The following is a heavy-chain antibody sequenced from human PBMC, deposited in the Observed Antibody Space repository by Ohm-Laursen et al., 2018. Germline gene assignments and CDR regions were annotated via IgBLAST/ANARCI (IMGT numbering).Heavy chain of an antibody. CDR1: GFTFSDYY. D-gene: IGHD1-7*01. J-gene: IGHJ6*02. CDR2: ISRNTVTI. V-gene: IGHV3-11*04. Sequence: SLRLSCAASGFTFSDYYMTWIRQAPGKGLEWVSYISRNTVTIYYRDSVKGRFTISRDNAKNSLSLQMNSLRAEDTAVYYCARDRITGTSRGGMDVWGQGTTVTVSS. CDR3: ARDRITGTSRGGMDV.